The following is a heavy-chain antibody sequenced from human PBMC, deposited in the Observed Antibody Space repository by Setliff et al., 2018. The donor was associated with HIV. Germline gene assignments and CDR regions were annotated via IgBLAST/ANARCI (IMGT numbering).Heavy chain of an antibody. CDR2: ISAYNGDT. D-gene: IGHD3-3*02. V-gene: IGHV1-18*01. CDR1: GYTFTSYG. Sequence: GASVKVSCKASGYTFTSYGISWVRQAPGRGLEWMGWISAYNGDTKYAPKVQGRVTLTTDTSSSTIYMELRSLRSDDTAVYYCARDAWVEFLEWTFYGMDVWGQGTTVTVSS. J-gene: IGHJ6*02. CDR3: ARDAWVEFLEWTFYGMDV.